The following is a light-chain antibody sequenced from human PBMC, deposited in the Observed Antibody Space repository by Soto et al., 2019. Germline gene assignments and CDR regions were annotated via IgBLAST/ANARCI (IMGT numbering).Light chain of an antibody. CDR2: GAS. V-gene: IGKV3-20*01. CDR3: QQYGSSPLT. J-gene: IGKJ4*01. CDR1: QSCSSY. Sequence: RATLSCRASQSCSSYLAWYQQKPGQAPRLLMYGASSRATGTPDRFSGSGSGTDFTLTISRLEPEDFAVYYCQQYGSSPLTFGGGTKVDIK.